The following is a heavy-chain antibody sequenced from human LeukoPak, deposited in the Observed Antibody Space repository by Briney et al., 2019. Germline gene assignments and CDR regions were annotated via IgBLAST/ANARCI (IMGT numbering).Heavy chain of an antibody. CDR2: IRYDGSNK. Sequence: GGSLRLSCAASGFTFSSYGMHWVRQAPGKGLEWVAFIRYDGSNKYYADSVKGRFTISRDNSKNTLYLQMNSLRAEDTAVYYCAKDYYDSSGYQRSGYWGQGTLVTVSS. CDR1: GFTFSSYG. CDR3: AKDYYDSSGYQRSGY. J-gene: IGHJ4*02. V-gene: IGHV3-30*02. D-gene: IGHD3-22*01.